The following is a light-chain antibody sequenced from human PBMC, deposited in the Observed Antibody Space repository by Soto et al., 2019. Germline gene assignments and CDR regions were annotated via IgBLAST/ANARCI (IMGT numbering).Light chain of an antibody. Sequence: QAVVTQEPSLTVSPGGAVTLTCGSSTGAVTSGHYPYWFQQKPGQAPRTLIYDTSNKPSWTPARFSGSLLGGKAALTLSAAQPEDEAEYYCLLSYSDTRVFGTGTQLTVL. CDR2: DTS. J-gene: IGLJ1*01. CDR3: LLSYSDTRV. CDR1: TGAVTSGHY. V-gene: IGLV7-46*01.